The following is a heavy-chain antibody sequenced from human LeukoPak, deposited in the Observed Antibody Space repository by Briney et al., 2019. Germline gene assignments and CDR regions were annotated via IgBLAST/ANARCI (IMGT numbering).Heavy chain of an antibody. D-gene: IGHD1-26*01. CDR3: AKDREVGATTGQIDY. J-gene: IGHJ4*02. CDR2: ISGSGGST. CDR1: GFTFSSYA. Sequence: GGSLRLSCAASGFTFSSYAMSWVRQAPGKGLEWVSAISGSGGSTYYADSVKGRFTIARDNSKNTLYLQMNSLRAEDTAVYYCAKDREVGATTGQIDYWGQGTLVTVSS. V-gene: IGHV3-23*01.